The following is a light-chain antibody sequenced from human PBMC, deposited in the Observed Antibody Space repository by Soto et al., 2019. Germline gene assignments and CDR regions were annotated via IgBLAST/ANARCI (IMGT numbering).Light chain of an antibody. CDR3: QQSFRSPYT. CDR1: QSINIY. Sequence: IPMTQSPSSLSTFVGDRVTVTCRASQSINIYLNWYQQRPGKAPTLLICGASSLQSGVASRFSGGGSRTDFTLTISSLQPEDFATYYCQQSFRSPYTFGQGTKLEIK. V-gene: IGKV1-39*01. CDR2: GAS. J-gene: IGKJ2*01.